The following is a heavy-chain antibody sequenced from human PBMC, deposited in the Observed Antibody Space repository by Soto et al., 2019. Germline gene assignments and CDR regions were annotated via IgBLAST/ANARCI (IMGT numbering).Heavy chain of an antibody. CDR2: IMKDGGEK. D-gene: IGHD3-22*01. CDR1: GFTFSGYW. CDR3: ARDRDYYKADY. V-gene: IGHV3-7*01. Sequence: EVQLVESGGDLVQPGGSLRLSCAASGFTFSGYWMGWVRQAPGKGLEWVACIMKDGGEKKYVDSVRGRFTISRDNVQNSLFLQMDSLRVEDTAVYYFARDRDYYKADYWGQGTLVTVSS. J-gene: IGHJ4*01.